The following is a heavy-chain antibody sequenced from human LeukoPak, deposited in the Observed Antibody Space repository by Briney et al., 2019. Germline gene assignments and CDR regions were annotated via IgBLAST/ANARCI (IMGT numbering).Heavy chain of an antibody. Sequence: SETLSLTCTVSGGSISSSTYYWGWIRQPPGKGLEWIGSIYYSGSTYYNPSLKSRITISLDTSKNKFSLKLNSVTAADTAVYYCARPYSSGWYKRGLFDYWGKGNLVTVSS. J-gene: IGHJ4*01. CDR2: IYYSGST. D-gene: IGHD6-19*01. V-gene: IGHV4-39*01. CDR1: GGSISSSTYY. CDR3: ARPYSSGWYKRGLFDY.